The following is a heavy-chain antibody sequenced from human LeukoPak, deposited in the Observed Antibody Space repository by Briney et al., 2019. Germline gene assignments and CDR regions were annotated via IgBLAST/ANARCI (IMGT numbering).Heavy chain of an antibody. CDR3: ARSPHILTGENFDY. CDR2: INPNHGDT. Sequence: GASVKVSCKASGYTFTGYYLHWVRQAPGQGLEWMGWINPNHGDTNHAQKFQDRVSMTRDTSISTAYMHLSRLRSADTAVYYCARSPHILTGENFDYWGQGTLLTVSS. J-gene: IGHJ4*02. D-gene: IGHD3-9*01. V-gene: IGHV1-2*02. CDR1: GYTFTGYY.